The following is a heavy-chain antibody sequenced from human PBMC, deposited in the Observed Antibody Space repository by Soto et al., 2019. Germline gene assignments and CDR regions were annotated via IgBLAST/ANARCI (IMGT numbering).Heavy chain of an antibody. V-gene: IGHV4-4*02. CDR2: IYHSGST. D-gene: IGHD1-26*01. CDR3: ASRPKSGCYFILDY. Sequence: SETLSLTCAVSGGSISSSNWWSWVRQPPGKGLEWIGEIYHSGSTNYNPSLKSRVTISVDKSKNQFSLKLSSVTAADTAVYYCASRPKSGCYFILDYWGQGTLVTVSS. CDR1: GGSISSSNW. J-gene: IGHJ4*02.